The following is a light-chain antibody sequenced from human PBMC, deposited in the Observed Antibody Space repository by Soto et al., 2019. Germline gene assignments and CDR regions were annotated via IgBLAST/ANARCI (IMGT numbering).Light chain of an antibody. V-gene: IGLV2-14*01. Sequence: QSALTQPASVSGSPGQSITISCTGTSSDVGGYNYVSWYQQHPGKAPKLMIYDVSNRPSGVSNRFSGSKSGNTASLTISGLQAEDEADYYCSSYVHPNTLVFGGGTKLTVL. CDR1: SSDVGGYNY. CDR2: DVS. J-gene: IGLJ3*02. CDR3: SSYVHPNTLV.